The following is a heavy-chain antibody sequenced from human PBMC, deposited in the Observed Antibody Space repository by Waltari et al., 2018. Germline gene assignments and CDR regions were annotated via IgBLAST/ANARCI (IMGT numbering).Heavy chain of an antibody. D-gene: IGHD4-17*01. CDR3: AKGRAIYGDYGVFDY. J-gene: IGHJ4*02. V-gene: IGHV3-23*03. Sequence: EVQLLESGGGLVQPGGSLRLSCAASGFTFSSYAMSWVRQAPGKGLEWVSVIYSGGSTYYADSLKGRFTISRDNSKNTLYLQMNSLRAEDTAVYYCAKGRAIYGDYGVFDYWGQGTLVTVSS. CDR1: GFTFSSYA. CDR2: IYSGGST.